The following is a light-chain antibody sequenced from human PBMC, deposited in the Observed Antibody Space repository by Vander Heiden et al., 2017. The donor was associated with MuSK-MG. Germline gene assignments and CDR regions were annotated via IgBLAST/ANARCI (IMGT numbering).Light chain of an antibody. CDR1: SRNIGGYDY. CDR2: HVS. J-gene: IGLJ1*01. Sequence: QSVLTQPASVSGSPGQSITISCSGTSRNIGGYDYVSWYQQSPGKAPKLIIYHVSNRPSGVSDRFSCSKSGNTASLTISWLHVDDEADYYCASYTTTSARYVFGSGTQVTVL. V-gene: IGLV2-14*01. CDR3: ASYTTTSARYV.